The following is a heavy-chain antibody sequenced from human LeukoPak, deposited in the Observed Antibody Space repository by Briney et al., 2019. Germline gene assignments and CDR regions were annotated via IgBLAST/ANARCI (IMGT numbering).Heavy chain of an antibody. Sequence: GGSLRLSCAASGFTFSSYGMHWVRQAPGKGLEWVAVIWYDGSNKYYADSVKGRFAISRDNSKNTLYLQMNSLGAEDTAVYYCAKDKIAAAAYYYYGMDVWGQGTTVTVSS. CDR3: AKDKIAAAAYYYYGMDV. CDR2: IWYDGSNK. D-gene: IGHD6-13*01. V-gene: IGHV3-33*06. CDR1: GFTFSSYG. J-gene: IGHJ6*02.